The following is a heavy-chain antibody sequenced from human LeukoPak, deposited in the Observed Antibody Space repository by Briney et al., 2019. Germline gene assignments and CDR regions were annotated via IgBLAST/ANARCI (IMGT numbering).Heavy chain of an antibody. J-gene: IGHJ6*04. V-gene: IGHV4-34*01. CDR1: GGSFSGYY. D-gene: IGHD3-10*01. CDR2: INHSGST. CDR3: ARGRLRMDV. Sequence: PSETLSLTCAVYGGSFSGYYWSWIRQPPGKGLEWIGEINHSGSTNYNPSLKSRVTISVDTSKNQFSLKLSSVTAADTAVYYCARGRLRMDVWGKGTTVTVSS.